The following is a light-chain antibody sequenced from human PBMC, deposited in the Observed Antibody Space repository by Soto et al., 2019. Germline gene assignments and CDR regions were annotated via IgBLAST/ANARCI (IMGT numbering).Light chain of an antibody. Sequence: DIQRTQSASSLPASLGDTVTISCQASQDISQYLNWFQQKPGKAPKLLIYDVFNVETGVPSRFSGRGSGTDFTLIISNLQPEDFATYYCQQYDQLPITFGGGTKVDIK. V-gene: IGKV1-33*01. J-gene: IGKJ4*01. CDR3: QQYDQLPIT. CDR2: DVF. CDR1: QDISQY.